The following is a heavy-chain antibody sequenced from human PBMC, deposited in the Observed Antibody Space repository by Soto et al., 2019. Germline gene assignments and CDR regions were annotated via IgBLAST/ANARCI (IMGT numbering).Heavy chain of an antibody. CDR3: AKGLRFMEH. Sequence: GGSLRLSCVASGFTFSSYALHWVRQAPGKGLEWVALISNDGMNTFYADSVKGRMTVSRDKAEKTMYLQMNSLTAEDTAVYYCAKGLRFMEHWGQGXVVTVYS. J-gene: IGHJ1*01. V-gene: IGHV3-30-3*02. CDR1: GFTFSSYA. D-gene: IGHD1-1*01. CDR2: ISNDGMNT.